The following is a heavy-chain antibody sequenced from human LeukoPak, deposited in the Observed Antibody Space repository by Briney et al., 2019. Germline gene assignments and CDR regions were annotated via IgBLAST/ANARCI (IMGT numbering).Heavy chain of an antibody. CDR1: GGSISSSSYY. D-gene: IGHD1-26*01. J-gene: IGHJ4*02. CDR3: ARLVGAKRIIDY. CDR2: IYYSGST. Sequence: SETLSLTCTVSGGSISSSSYYWGWIRQPPGKGLEWIGSIYYSGSTYYNPSLKSRVTISVDTSKNQFSLKLSSVTAADTAVYYCARLVGAKRIIDYWGQGTLVTVSS. V-gene: IGHV4-39*07.